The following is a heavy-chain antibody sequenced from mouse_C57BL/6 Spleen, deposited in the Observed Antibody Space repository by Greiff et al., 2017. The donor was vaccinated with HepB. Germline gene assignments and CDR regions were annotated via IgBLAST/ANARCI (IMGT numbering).Heavy chain of an antibody. CDR1: GYTFTSYW. CDR3: ARGGCAYGGAMDY. V-gene: IGHV1-52*01. Sequence: VQLQQPGAELVRPGSSVKLSCKASGYTFTSYWMHWVKQRPIQGLEWIGNIDPSDSETHYNQKFKDKATLTVDKSSSTAYMQLSSLTSEDSAVYYCARGGCAYGGAMDYWGQGTSVTVSS. CDR2: IDPSDSET. J-gene: IGHJ4*01. D-gene: IGHD1-1*01.